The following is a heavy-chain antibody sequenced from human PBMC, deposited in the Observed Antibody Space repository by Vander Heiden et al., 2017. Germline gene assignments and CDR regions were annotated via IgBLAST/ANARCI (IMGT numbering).Heavy chain of an antibody. Sequence: QVQLQESGPGLVKPSQTLSLTCTVSGRSISSGGYYWSWIRQHPGKGLEWIGYIYYSGSTYYNPSLKSRVTISVDTSKNQFSLKLSSVTAADTAVYYCARVGTYSSPLEKIDPWGQGTLVTVSS. J-gene: IGHJ5*02. V-gene: IGHV4-31*03. CDR3: ARVGTYSSPLEKIDP. D-gene: IGHD6-13*01. CDR2: IYYSGST. CDR1: GRSISSGGYY.